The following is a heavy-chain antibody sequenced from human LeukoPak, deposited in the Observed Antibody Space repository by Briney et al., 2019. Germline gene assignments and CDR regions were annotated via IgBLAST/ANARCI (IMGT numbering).Heavy chain of an antibody. D-gene: IGHD3-16*01. CDR1: GFTFSSYG. V-gene: IGHV3-30*02. J-gene: IGHJ5*02. Sequence: QPGGSLRLSCAASGFTFSSYGMHWVRQAPGKGLEWVAFIRYDGSNKYYADSVKGRFTISRDNSKNTLYLQMNSLRAEDTAVYYCAKDLGGLHDWFDPRGQGTLVTVSS. CDR2: IRYDGSNK. CDR3: AKDLGGLHDWFDP.